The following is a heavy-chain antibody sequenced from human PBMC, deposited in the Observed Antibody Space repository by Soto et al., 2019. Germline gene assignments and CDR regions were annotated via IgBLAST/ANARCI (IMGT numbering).Heavy chain of an antibody. V-gene: IGHV4-31*03. Sequence: QVQLQESGPGLVKPSQTLSLTCTVSGGSISSGGYYWSWILQHPGKGLEWIGYIYYSGSTYYNPSLKSRVTISVDTSKNQLSLKLSSVTAADTAVYYCARAYGSGYMDVWGQGTTVTVSS. J-gene: IGHJ6*02. CDR2: IYYSGST. D-gene: IGHD3-10*01. CDR1: GGSISSGGYY. CDR3: ARAYGSGYMDV.